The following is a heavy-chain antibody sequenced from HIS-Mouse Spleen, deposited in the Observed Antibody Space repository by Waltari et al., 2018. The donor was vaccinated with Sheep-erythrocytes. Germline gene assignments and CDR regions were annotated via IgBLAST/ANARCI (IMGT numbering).Heavy chain of an antibody. CDR2: IKQGGSEK. CDR1: GFTCSSYW. D-gene: IGHD2-8*01. J-gene: IGHJ3*02. V-gene: IGHV3-7*01. Sequence: PASGFTCSSYWMSWVRQAPGKGLEWVANIKQGGSEKYYVDSVKDRFTISRDNAKNSLYLQMNSLRAEDTAVYYCARRGLVYDAFDIWGQGTMVTVSS. CDR3: ARRGLVYDAFDI.